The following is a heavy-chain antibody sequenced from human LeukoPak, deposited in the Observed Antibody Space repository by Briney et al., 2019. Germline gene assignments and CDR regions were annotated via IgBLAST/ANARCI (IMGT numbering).Heavy chain of an antibody. V-gene: IGHV3-23*01. Sequence: GGSLRLSCAASGFTFDDYTMHWVRQAPGKGLEWVSAISGSGGSTYYADSVKGRFTISRDNSKNTLYLQMNSLRAEDTAVYYCAKESYYYDSSGYSAFDYWGQGTLVTVSS. J-gene: IGHJ4*02. CDR3: AKESYYYDSSGYSAFDY. CDR2: ISGSGGST. CDR1: GFTFDDYT. D-gene: IGHD3-22*01.